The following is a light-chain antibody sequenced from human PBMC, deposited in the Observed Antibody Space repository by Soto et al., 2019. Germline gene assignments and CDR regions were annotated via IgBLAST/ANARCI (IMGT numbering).Light chain of an antibody. V-gene: IGKV3-11*01. Sequence: EIVLTQSPATLSSFPGDRVTRSCRASHAVNTRLAWYQHRPGQAPRLLIYLASNRAAGVPARFSGSGSGTDFTLTISDVEPEDFAVYYCQQRSNWPLTFGGGTKVDIK. CDR1: HAVNTR. J-gene: IGKJ4*01. CDR3: QQRSNWPLT. CDR2: LAS.